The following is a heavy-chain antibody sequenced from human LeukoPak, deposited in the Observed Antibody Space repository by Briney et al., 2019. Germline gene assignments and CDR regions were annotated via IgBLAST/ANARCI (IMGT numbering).Heavy chain of an antibody. J-gene: IGHJ4*02. D-gene: IGHD2-2*01. Sequence: SETLSLTCAVYGGSFSGYYWSWIRQPPGKGLEWIGEINHSGSTNYNPSLKSRVTISVDTSKNQFSLKLSSVTAADTAVYYCASLMNPYCSSPNCYPQDYWGQGTLVTISS. CDR2: INHSGST. CDR3: ASLMNPYCSSPNCYPQDY. V-gene: IGHV4-34*01. CDR1: GGSFSGYY.